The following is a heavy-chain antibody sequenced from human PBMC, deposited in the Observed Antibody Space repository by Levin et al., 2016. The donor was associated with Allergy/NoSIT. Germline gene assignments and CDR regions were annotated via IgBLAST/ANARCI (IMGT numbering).Heavy chain of an antibody. J-gene: IGHJ4*02. CDR3: AGGAASALEYYDFWSGSILAITL. V-gene: IGHV4-39*01. CDR1: GGSISSSSYY. CDR2: IYYSGST. D-gene: IGHD3-3*01. Sequence: SETLSLTCTVSGGSISSSSYYWGWIRQPPGKGLEWIGSIYYSGSTYYNPSLKSRVTISVDTSKNQFSLKLSSVTAADTAVYYCAGGAASALEYYDFWSGSILAITLWGQGTLVTVSS.